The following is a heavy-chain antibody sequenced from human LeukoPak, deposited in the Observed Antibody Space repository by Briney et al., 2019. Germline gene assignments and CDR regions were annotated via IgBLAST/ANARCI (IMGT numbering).Heavy chain of an antibody. CDR2: IRYDASNK. J-gene: IGHJ4*02. D-gene: IGHD1-26*01. Sequence: GGSLRLXCAASGFTFSSYGMHWVRQAPGKGLEWVAFIRYDASNKYYVDSVQGRFTISRDNSKNTLDLQMNSLRPEDTAVYYCAKDVSPSGSYQAIDCWGQGTLVTVSS. CDR3: AKDVSPSGSYQAIDC. V-gene: IGHV3-30*02. CDR1: GFTFSSYG.